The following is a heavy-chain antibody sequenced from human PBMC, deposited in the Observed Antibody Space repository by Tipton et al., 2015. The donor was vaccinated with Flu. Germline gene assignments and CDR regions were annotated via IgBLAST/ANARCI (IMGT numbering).Heavy chain of an antibody. CDR3: VKDKGEKWRQFGADY. J-gene: IGHJ4*02. CDR2: ISWDGGST. V-gene: IGHV3-43*01. Sequence: GSLRLSCAASGFTFDDFTLHWVRQAPGRGLEWVSLISWDGGSTYYADSVKGRFTISRDNSKNSLYLQMNSLRTDDTAFYYCVKDKGEKWRQFGADYWGQGTLVTVSS. CDR1: GFTFDDFT. D-gene: IGHD5-24*01.